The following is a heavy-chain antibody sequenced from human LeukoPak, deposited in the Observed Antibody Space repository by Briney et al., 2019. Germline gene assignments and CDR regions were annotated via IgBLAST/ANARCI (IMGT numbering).Heavy chain of an antibody. D-gene: IGHD2-21*01. CDR2: ISSNGGST. J-gene: IGHJ4*02. CDR3: VPGGWGYSIYFDY. V-gene: IGHV3-64D*06. CDR1: GFTFSSYA. Sequence: SGGSLRLSCSASGFTFSSYAMHWVRQAPGKGLEYVSVISSNGGSTYYADSVKGRFTISRDNSKNTLYLQMSSLRAEDTAVYYCVPGGWGYSIYFDYWGQGTLVTVSS.